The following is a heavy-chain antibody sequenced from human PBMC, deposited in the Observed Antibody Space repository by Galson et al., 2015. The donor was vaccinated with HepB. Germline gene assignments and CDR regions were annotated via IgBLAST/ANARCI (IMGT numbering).Heavy chain of an antibody. J-gene: IGHJ4*01. V-gene: IGHV4-39*07. CDR2: FYYTGNT. CDR1: GGSISSLSYY. CDR3: ARPHSGFDCGY. Sequence: ETLSLPCTVSGGSISSLSYYWGWLRQPPGKGLEWIGSFYYTGNTHYNPSLKSRVTISVDMSKNQFSLRLSSVTAADTAVYYCARPHSGFDCGYWGQGTLVTVSS. D-gene: IGHD5-12*01.